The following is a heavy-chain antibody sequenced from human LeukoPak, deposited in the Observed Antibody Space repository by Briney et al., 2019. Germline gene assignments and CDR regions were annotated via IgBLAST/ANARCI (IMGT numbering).Heavy chain of an antibody. CDR3: AKASWVSYADAVL. Sequence: GGSLRLSCTASGFTFSDYAMSWVRQAPARGLEWVSSLRGDGETFYADSVKGRFTLSRDESRNTVFLQLNSLRVEDTAVYFCAKASWVSYADAVLWGQGTLVTVSS. CDR2: LRGDGET. V-gene: IGHV3-23*01. J-gene: IGHJ4*02. D-gene: IGHD6-19*01. CDR1: GFTFSDYA.